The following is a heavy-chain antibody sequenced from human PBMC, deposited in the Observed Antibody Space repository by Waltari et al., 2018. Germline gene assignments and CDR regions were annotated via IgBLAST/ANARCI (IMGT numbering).Heavy chain of an antibody. J-gene: IGHJ6*02. CDR1: GNSIPESP. CDR2: FDPEDGEG. CDR3: ATGGDYDEYALHYFRGLDV. D-gene: IGHD4-17*01. V-gene: IGHV1-24*01. Sequence: QVQLVQSAAEVMQPGASVKVSCKVSGNSIPESPMHWVRQAPGKGLEWMGSFDPEDGEGTYAQGVLDRVTMTEDRSTNTAYMELSSLRLEDTAVYYCATGGDYDEYALHYFRGLDVWGQGTTVIVAS.